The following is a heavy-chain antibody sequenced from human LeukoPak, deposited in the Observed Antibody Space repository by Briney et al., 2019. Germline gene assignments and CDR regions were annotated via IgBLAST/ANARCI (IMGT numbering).Heavy chain of an antibody. CDR2: INPKSGAT. D-gene: IGHD3-10*01. Sequence: ASVKVSCKASGYTFTDYYMHWVRQAPGQGLEWMGWINPKSGATKYAQKFQGRGTMTRDPSIRTAYMELTRLRSDDTAVYYCARANPPGELSGGNSVKPSHAFDIWGQGTMVTVSS. V-gene: IGHV1-2*02. CDR3: ARANPPGELSGGNSVKPSHAFDI. CDR1: GYTFTDYY. J-gene: IGHJ3*02.